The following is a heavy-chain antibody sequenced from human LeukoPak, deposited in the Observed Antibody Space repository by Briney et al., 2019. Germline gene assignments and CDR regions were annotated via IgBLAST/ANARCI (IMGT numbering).Heavy chain of an antibody. CDR1: GFSLRNYW. CDR2: INSDERTI. CDR3: ARKNYDTGGYFDLDS. Sequence: PGRSPRLSCAASGFSLRNYWMHWVRQAPGKGLVWVSRINSDERTINYADSVKGRFTVSRDNVKNTVYLQMNDLRAEDTAVYYCARKNYDTGGYFDLDSWGQGTLVTVSS. V-gene: IGHV3-74*01. J-gene: IGHJ4*02. D-gene: IGHD3-22*01.